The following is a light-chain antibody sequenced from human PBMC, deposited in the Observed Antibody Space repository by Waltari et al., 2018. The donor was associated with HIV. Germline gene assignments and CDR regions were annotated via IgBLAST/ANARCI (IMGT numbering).Light chain of an antibody. CDR3: QQSYSTPPT. V-gene: IGKV1-39*01. Sequence: DIQMTQSPSSLSASLGARVTITCRASQNISNFLNWYQMKPGKAPKLLIRAASSLHSGVSSRFTGSGSVTDFTLTISSLQREDFASYSCQQSYSTPPTFGGGTKVEIK. CDR2: AAS. CDR1: QNISNF. J-gene: IGKJ4*01.